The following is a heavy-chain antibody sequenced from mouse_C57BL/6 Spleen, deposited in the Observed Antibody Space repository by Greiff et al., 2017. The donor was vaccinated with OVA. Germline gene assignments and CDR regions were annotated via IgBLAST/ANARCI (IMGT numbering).Heavy chain of an antibody. CDR3: ARPKTVVASGAMDY. J-gene: IGHJ4*01. D-gene: IGHD1-1*01. CDR1: GFTFSDYG. Sequence: EVQLQESGGGLVKPGGSLKLSCAASGFTFSDYGMHWVRQAPEKGLEWVAYISSGSSTIYYADTVKGRFTISRDNAKNTLFLQMTSLRSEDTAMYYCARPKTVVASGAMDYWGQGTSVTVSS. CDR2: ISSGSSTI. V-gene: IGHV5-17*01.